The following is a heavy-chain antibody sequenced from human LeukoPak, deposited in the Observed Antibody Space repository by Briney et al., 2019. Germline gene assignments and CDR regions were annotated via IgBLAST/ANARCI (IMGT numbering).Heavy chain of an antibody. J-gene: IGHJ4*02. CDR3: ASIYSYGYEGS. D-gene: IGHD5-18*01. V-gene: IGHV3-30*04. CDR2: ISYDGSNK. Sequence: QPGRSLRLSCAASGFTFSSYAMHWVRQAPGKGLEWVAVISYDGSNKYYADSVKGRFTISRDNSKNTLYLQMNSLRAEDTAVYYCASIYSYGYEGSWGQGTLVTVSS. CDR1: GFTFSSYA.